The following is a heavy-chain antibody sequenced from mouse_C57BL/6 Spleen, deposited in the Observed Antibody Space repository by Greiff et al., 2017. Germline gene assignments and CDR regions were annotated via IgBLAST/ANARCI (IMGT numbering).Heavy chain of an antibody. CDR3: ARSYGTYAMDY. J-gene: IGHJ4*01. D-gene: IGHD2-1*01. Sequence: DVMLVESGGGLVKPGGSLKLSCAASGFTFSDYGMHWVRQAPEKGLEWVAYISSGSSTIYYADTVKGLFTISRDNAKNTLFLQMSSLRSEDTAMYYCARSYGTYAMDYWGQGTSVTVSS. CDR2: ISSGSSTI. V-gene: IGHV5-17*01. CDR1: GFTFSDYG.